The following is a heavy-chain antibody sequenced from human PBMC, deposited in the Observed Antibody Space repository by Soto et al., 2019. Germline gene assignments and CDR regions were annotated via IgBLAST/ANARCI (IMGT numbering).Heavy chain of an antibody. CDR1: GGSISSSSHY. J-gene: IGHJ4*02. CDR3: ARERRTIRYCSSTSCYRDWPFDY. V-gene: IGHV4-39*07. CDR2: IYYGGST. Sequence: PSETLSLTCTVSGGSISSSSHYWAWIRQPPGKGLEWIGCIYYGGSTHYYPSLKSRVTISADTSKNQFSLKLSSVTAADTAVYYCARERRTIRYCSSTSCYRDWPFDYWGQGTLVTVSS. D-gene: IGHD2-2*02.